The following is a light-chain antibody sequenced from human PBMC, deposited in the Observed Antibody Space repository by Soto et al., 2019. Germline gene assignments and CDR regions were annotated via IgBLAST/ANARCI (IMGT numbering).Light chain of an antibody. V-gene: IGKV3-11*01. CDR3: QQRSNWPKLT. CDR1: QSVSRY. J-gene: IGKJ4*01. CDR2: DAS. Sequence: EIVLTKSPATLSLSPGERATLSCRASQSVSRYLAWYQQKPGQAPRLLIYDASNRATGILARFSGSGSGTDFTLTIISLEPEDFAVYYCQQRSNWPKLTFGGGTKLEI.